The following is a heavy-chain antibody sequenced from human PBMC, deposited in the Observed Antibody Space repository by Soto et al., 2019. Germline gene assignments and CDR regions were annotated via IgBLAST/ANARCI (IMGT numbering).Heavy chain of an antibody. CDR3: AHRVLRTVFGLVTTTAIYFDF. V-gene: IGHV2-5*02. D-gene: IGHD3-3*01. Sequence: QITLNESGPTQVKPRQTLTLTCTFSGFSLTTSGVGVGWIRQSPGKAPEWLALIYWDDDKRYSPSLKSRLTITKDTSKNQVFMTMADLDPADTATYYCAHRVLRTVFGLVTTTAIYFDFWGQGTPGAVSS. CDR2: IYWDDDK. CDR1: GFSLTTSGVG. J-gene: IGHJ4*02.